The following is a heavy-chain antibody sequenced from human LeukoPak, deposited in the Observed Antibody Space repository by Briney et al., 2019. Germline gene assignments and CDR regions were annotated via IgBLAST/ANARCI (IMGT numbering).Heavy chain of an antibody. CDR2: ASRDGVRQ. J-gene: IGHJ4*02. Sequence: GGSLRLSCAASGFTFDTHDMHWVRRAPGKGLEWVGVASRDGVRQNYGDSVEGRFTISRDQSDNTLSLQMNSLRPEDTAVYYCAKEQSSGYYRTADYWGQGTLVTVSS. D-gene: IGHD6-19*01. CDR3: AKEQSSGYYRTADY. CDR1: GFTFDTHD. V-gene: IGHV3-30*18.